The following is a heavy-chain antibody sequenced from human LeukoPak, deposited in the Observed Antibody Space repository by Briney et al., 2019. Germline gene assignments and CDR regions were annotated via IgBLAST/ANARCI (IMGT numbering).Heavy chain of an antibody. D-gene: IGHD1-26*01. CDR3: ARDKGGWELSYYYYYYMDV. CDR1: GFTFSSYS. Sequence: GGSLRLSCAASGFTFSSYSMNWVRQAPGKGLEWVSSISSSSSYIYYADSVKGRFTISRDNAKNSLYLQMNSLRAEDTAVYYCARDKGGWELSYYYYYYMDVWGKGTTVTVSS. CDR2: ISSSSSYI. V-gene: IGHV3-21*01. J-gene: IGHJ6*03.